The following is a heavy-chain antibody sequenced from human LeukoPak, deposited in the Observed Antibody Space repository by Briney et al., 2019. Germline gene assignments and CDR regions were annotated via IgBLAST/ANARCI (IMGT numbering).Heavy chain of an antibody. CDR2: FDPEEGET. Sequence: ASVKVSCKLSGDTLTELSMHWVRQSPGKGLEWMGGFDPEEGETIYAQRFQGRVTMTEDTVTDTAHMELSSLTSEDTAVYYCAIQLWLVEVLYDYWGQGTLVTVSS. V-gene: IGHV1-24*01. J-gene: IGHJ4*02. D-gene: IGHD5-18*01. CDR1: GDTLTELS. CDR3: AIQLWLVEVLYDY.